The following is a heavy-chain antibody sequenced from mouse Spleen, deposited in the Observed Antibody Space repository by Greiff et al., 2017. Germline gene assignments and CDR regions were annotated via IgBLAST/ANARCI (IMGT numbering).Heavy chain of an antibody. CDR3: ARQGGPFAY. Sequence: DVKLVESGGGLVKPGGSLKLSCAASGFTFSSYAMSWVRQTPEKRLEWVATISSGGSYTYYPDSVKGRFTISRDNAKNTLYLQMSSLRSEDTAMYYCARQGGPFAYWGQGTLVTVSA. J-gene: IGHJ3*01. V-gene: IGHV5-9-3*01. CDR2: ISSGGSYT. CDR1: GFTFSSYA.